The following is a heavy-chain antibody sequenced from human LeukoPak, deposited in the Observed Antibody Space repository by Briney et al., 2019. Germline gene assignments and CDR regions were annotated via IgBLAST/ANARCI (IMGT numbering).Heavy chain of an antibody. Sequence: GGSLRLSCTASGFTFGDYAMSWVRQAPGKGLEWVGFIRSKAYGGTTEYAASVKGRFTISRDDSKSIAYLQMNSLKTEDTAVYYCASPVEEGATNDYGMDVWGQGTTVTVSS. J-gene: IGHJ6*02. D-gene: IGHD1-26*01. CDR3: ASPVEEGATNDYGMDV. CDR1: GFTFGDYA. V-gene: IGHV3-49*04. CDR2: IRSKAYGGTT.